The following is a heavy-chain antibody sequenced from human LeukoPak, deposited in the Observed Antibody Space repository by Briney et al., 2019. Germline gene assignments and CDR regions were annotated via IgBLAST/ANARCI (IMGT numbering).Heavy chain of an antibody. V-gene: IGHV4-39*01. CDR1: GGSISSSNYY. CDR2: IYYSGTT. Sequence: ASETLSLTCIVSGGSISSSNYYWGWIRQPPGKGLEWVGSIYYSGTTYSNPSLKSRVTISVDTSKNQFSLKLSSVTAADTAVYYCARGTGAYCGGDCYFDYWGQGTLLSVSS. D-gene: IGHD2-21*02. J-gene: IGHJ4*02. CDR3: ARGTGAYCGGDCYFDY.